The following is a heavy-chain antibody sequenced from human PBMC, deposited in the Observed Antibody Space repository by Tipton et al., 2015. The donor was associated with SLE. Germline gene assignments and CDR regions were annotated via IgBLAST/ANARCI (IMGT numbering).Heavy chain of an antibody. CDR3: ARAIGANYFHF. J-gene: IGHJ4*02. Sequence: TLSLTCAVYGGSFSGYYWSWIRQPPGKGLEWIGEINHSGSTNYNPSLKSRVTISVDASRIQFSLSLTSVTAADTAVYYCARAIGANYFHFWGQGILVTVSS. CDR2: INHSGST. D-gene: IGHD3-16*01. CDR1: GGSFSGYY. V-gene: IGHV4-34*01.